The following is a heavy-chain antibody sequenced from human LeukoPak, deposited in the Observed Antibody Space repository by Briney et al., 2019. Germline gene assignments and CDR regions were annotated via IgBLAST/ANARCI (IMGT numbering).Heavy chain of an antibody. CDR2: IHTSGTT. CDR3: AGGPNYYYFDF. V-gene: IGHV4-4*09. D-gene: IGHD1-7*01. J-gene: IGHJ4*02. Sequence: GTLCRTCTVSGGCGGSFQWNWIRETPGKGLEWIGCIHTSGTTNYNPSLKSRVTISVDRSKNQFSLNLTSVTAADAAVYYCAGGPNYYYFDFWGQGPLVTVSS. CDR1: GGCGGSFQ.